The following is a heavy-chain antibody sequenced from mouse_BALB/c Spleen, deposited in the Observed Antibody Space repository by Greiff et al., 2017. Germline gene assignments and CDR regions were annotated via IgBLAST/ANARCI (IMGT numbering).Heavy chain of an antibody. J-gene: IGHJ4*01. Sequence: QVQLQQSGAELVRPGASVTLSCKASGYTFTDYEMHWVKQTPVHGLEWIGAIDPETGGTAYNQKFKGKATLTADKSSSTAYMELRSLTSEDSAVYCCTRLGGAMDYWGQETSVTVSS. CDR2: IDPETGGT. CDR3: TRLGGAMDY. CDR1: GYTFTDYE. D-gene: IGHD3-3*01. V-gene: IGHV1-15*01.